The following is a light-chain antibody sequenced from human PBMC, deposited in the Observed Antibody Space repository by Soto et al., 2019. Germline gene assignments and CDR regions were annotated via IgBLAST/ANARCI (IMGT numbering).Light chain of an antibody. CDR2: PIS. Sequence: IQMTQSPSSLSASVGDRVTITCRASQRIGTYLNWYQQRPGRAPKLLISPISTLQRGVPSRFSGSVSGTDFTLTINGLQPEDFATYYCQQSDSTPYTFGQGTKLEIK. J-gene: IGKJ2*01. CDR1: QRIGTY. V-gene: IGKV1-39*01. CDR3: QQSDSTPYT.